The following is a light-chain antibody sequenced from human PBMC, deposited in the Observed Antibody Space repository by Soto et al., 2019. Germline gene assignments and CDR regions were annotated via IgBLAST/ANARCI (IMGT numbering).Light chain of an antibody. CDR3: KKNVGPPRT. J-gene: IGKJ1*01. CDR1: QDIGIY. CDR2: TAS. V-gene: IGKV1-27*01. Sequence: DIQMTQSPSSLSASVGDRVTITCRASQDIGIYLSWYQQKSGGVPRLLIYTASTLQSGVPSRFSGSRSGIVFTLPISGLQPKDAATYFCKKNVGPPRTFGQGTKVNIK.